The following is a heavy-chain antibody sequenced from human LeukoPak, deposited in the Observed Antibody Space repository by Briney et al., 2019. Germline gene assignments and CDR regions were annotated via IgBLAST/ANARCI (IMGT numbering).Heavy chain of an antibody. CDR3: ARDLPSSYYDSSGYQFGYYFDY. Sequence: GGSLRLSCAASGFTFDDYGMSWVRQAPGKGLEWVSGINWNGGSTGYADSVKGRFTISRDNAKNSLYLQMNSLRAEDTALYYCARDLPSSYYDSSGYQFGYYFDYWGQGTLVTVSS. D-gene: IGHD3-22*01. CDR1: GFTFDDYG. J-gene: IGHJ4*02. V-gene: IGHV3-20*04. CDR2: INWNGGST.